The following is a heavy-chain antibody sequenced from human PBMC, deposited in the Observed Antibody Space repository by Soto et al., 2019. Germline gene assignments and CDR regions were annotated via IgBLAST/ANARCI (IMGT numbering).Heavy chain of an antibody. D-gene: IGHD3-22*01. J-gene: IGHJ4*02. Sequence: SETLSLTCTVSGGPISSYYWSWIRQPPGKGLEWIGYIYYSGSTNYNPSLKSRVTISVDTSKNQFSLKLSSVTAADTAVYYCARGYYYDSSGIDYWGQGTLVTVSS. CDR2: IYYSGST. CDR1: GGPISSYY. CDR3: ARGYYYDSSGIDY. V-gene: IGHV4-59*01.